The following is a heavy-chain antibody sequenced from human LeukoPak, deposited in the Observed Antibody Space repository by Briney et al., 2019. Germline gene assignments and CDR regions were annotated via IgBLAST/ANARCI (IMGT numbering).Heavy chain of an antibody. V-gene: IGHV1-69*01. J-gene: IGHJ6*03. CDR1: GGTFSSYA. Sequence: ASVKVSCKASGGTFSSYAISWVRQAPGQGLEWMGGIIPIFGTANYAQKFQGRVTITADESTSTAYMELSSLRSEDTAVYYCARESSHRGSGLFYYYMDVWGKGTTVTVSS. CDR3: ARESSHRGSGLFYYYMDV. CDR2: IIPIFGTA. D-gene: IGHD3-10*01.